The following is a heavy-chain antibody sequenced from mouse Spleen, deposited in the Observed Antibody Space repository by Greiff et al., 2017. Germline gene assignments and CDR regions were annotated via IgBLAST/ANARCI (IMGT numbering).Heavy chain of an antibody. CDR2: ISSGGSYT. CDR3: ARHDYDEGYYAMDY. D-gene: IGHD2-4*01. Sequence: EVKLVESGGGLVKPGGSLKLSCAASGFTFSSYAMSWVRQTPEKRLEWVATISSGGSYTYYPDSVKGRFTISRDNAKNTLYLQMSSLRSEDTAMYYCARHDYDEGYYAMDYWGQGTSVTVSS. V-gene: IGHV5-9-3*01. J-gene: IGHJ4*01. CDR1: GFTFSSYA.